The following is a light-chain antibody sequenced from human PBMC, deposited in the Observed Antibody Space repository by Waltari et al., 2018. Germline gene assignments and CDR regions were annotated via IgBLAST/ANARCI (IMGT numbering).Light chain of an antibody. Sequence: EIVMTQSPGTLSVSPGERATLFCRASKSVGHILAWFQQKPGQAPRLLIYDDSVWDPGVPARFRGGGSGTEFTLTISRLQSEDFAVYYCQQYNYWPPDSFGQGTKLEIK. J-gene: IGKJ2*03. CDR3: QQYNYWPPDS. CDR2: DDS. V-gene: IGKV3-15*01. CDR1: KSVGHI.